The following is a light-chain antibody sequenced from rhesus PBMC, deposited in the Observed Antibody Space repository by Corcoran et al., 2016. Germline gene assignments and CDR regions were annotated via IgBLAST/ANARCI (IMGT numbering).Light chain of an antibody. CDR1: QSLLYSSNNKNY. V-gene: IGKV4-1*01. J-gene: IGKJ2*01. Sequence: DIVMTQSPDSPAVSLGERVTINCKSSQSLLYSSNNKNYLAWDHKKPGQAPKLLFYWASTRKPGVPNRFSCSGAGTDLTLTISGLPAEDVAVCSCQHYYSPPYSFGQGTKVEVK. CDR3: QHYYSPPYS. CDR2: WAS.